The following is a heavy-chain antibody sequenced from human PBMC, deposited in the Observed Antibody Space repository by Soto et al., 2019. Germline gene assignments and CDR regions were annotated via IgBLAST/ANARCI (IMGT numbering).Heavy chain of an antibody. D-gene: IGHD6-13*01. CDR2: IYYSGST. CDR1: GGSISSSSYY. CDR3: ATTHSSSWYGYGMDV. J-gene: IGHJ6*02. V-gene: IGHV4-39*01. Sequence: SETLSLTCTVWGGSISSSSYYWGCIRQPPWKGLEWIWSIYYSGSTYYNPSLKSRVTISVDTSKNQFSLKLSSVTAADTAVYYCATTHSSSWYGYGMDVWAQGTTVPVSS.